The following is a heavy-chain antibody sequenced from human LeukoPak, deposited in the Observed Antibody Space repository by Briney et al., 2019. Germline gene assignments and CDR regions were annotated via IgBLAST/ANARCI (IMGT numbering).Heavy chain of an antibody. J-gene: IGHJ5*02. Sequence: SETLSLTCTVSGDSFRTSNYYWSWIRQPPGKGLEWIGYIHYSGNTNYNTSLKSRVTISVDTSKSQFSLKLSSVTAADTAVYYCARVKGVVAVNWFDPWGQGTLVTVSS. CDR1: GDSFRTSNYY. D-gene: IGHD2-15*01. CDR2: IHYSGNT. CDR3: ARVKGVVAVNWFDP. V-gene: IGHV4-61*01.